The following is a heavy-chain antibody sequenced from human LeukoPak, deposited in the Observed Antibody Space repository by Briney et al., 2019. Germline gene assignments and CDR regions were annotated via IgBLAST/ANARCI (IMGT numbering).Heavy chain of an antibody. V-gene: IGHV5-51*01. CDR3: ARLWFGEVMVDP. J-gene: IGHJ5*02. D-gene: IGHD3-10*01. CDR1: GYSFTNYW. Sequence: ESLKTSCKGSGYSFTNYWIGWVRQISGKGLGWMVIIYPGGSDTRYSPSFQGQVTISADKCISTAYLQWSSLKASDTAMYYCARLWFGEVMVDPWGQGTLVTVSS. CDR2: IYPGGSDT.